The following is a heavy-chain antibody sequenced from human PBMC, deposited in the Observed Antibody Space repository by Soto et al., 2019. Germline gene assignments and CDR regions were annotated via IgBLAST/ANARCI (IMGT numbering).Heavy chain of an antibody. CDR1: GGTFNSYA. V-gene: IGHV1-69*13. CDR3: ARYSNRGDPNYYYYGMDV. D-gene: IGHD1-26*01. CDR2: IIPIFGTA. Sequence: PSVKVSCKASGGTFNSYAISWVRQAPGQGLEWMGGIIPIFGTANYAQKFQGRVTITADESTSTAYMELSSLRSEDTAVYYCARYSNRGDPNYYYYGMDVWGQGTTVTVSS. J-gene: IGHJ6*02.